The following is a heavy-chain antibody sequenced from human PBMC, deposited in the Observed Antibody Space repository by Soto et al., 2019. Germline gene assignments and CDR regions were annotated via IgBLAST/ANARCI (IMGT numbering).Heavy chain of an antibody. D-gene: IGHD3-9*01. CDR3: ARDPHYEILTGSYYFYALDV. V-gene: IGHV4-31*03. CDR2: IHPTGST. Sequence: QVQLQESGPGLVNPSQTLSLTCTVSGVSMSSGVYYWSWIRQHPGKGLEWLGHIHPTGSTYLHPSLKSRVTISLDTAKNQFSLKVISVTAADTAVYFCARDPHYEILTGSYYFYALDVWGQGTTVTVSS. CDR1: GVSMSSGVYY. J-gene: IGHJ6*02.